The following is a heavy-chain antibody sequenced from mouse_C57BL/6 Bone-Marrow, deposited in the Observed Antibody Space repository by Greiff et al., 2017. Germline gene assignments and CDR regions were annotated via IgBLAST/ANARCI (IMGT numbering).Heavy chain of an antibody. CDR3: TTDYYGSSQYYYAMDY. J-gene: IGHJ4*01. V-gene: IGHV14-4*01. CDR2: IDPENGDT. D-gene: IGHD1-1*01. Sequence: EVQLQQPGAELVRPGASVKLSCTASGFNIKDDYMHWVKQRPEQGLEWIGWIDPENGDTEYASKFQGKATITADTSSNTAYLQLSSLTSEDTAVYYCTTDYYGSSQYYYAMDYWGQGTSVTVSS. CDR1: GFNIKDDY.